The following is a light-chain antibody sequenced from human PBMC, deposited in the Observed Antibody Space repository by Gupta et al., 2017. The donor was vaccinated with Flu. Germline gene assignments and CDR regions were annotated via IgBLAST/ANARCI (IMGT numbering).Light chain of an antibody. V-gene: IGKV1-8*01. Sequence: RASEDIGVYLAWYQQQPGKAPKLVIYSTSTLQHGVPSRFSGSGSGTGFTLTITHLESEDLATYYCQQDGTYPGTFGQGTRLEIK. CDR1: EDIGVY. J-gene: IGKJ5*01. CDR3: QQDGTYPGT. CDR2: STS.